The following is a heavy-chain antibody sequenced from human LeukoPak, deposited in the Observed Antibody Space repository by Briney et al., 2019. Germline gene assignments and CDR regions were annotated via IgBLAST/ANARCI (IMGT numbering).Heavy chain of an antibody. Sequence: SETLSLTCAVYGGSFSGYYWSWIRQPPGKGLEWIGEINHGGSTNYNPSLKSRVTISVDTSKNQFSLKLSSVTAADTAVYYCARGYYYDSSGLLSNFDYWGQGTLVTVSS. CDR2: INHGGST. J-gene: IGHJ4*02. CDR3: ARGYYYDSSGLLSNFDY. V-gene: IGHV4-34*01. CDR1: GGSFSGYY. D-gene: IGHD3-22*01.